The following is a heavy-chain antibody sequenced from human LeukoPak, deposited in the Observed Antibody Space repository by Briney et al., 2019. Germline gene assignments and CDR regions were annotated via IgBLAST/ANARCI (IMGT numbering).Heavy chain of an antibody. V-gene: IGHV3-23*01. J-gene: IGHJ6*02. D-gene: IGHD2-2*01. CDR2: ISGSGGST. Sequence: PGGSLRLSCAASGFTFSSYAMSWVRQAPGKGLEWVSGISGSGGSTYYADSVKGRFTISRDNSKNTLYLQMNSLRAEDTAVYYCAKAFCSSTSCQNDWGGLDYYYGMDVWGQGTTVTASS. CDR1: GFTFSSYA. CDR3: AKAFCSSTSCQNDWGGLDYYYGMDV.